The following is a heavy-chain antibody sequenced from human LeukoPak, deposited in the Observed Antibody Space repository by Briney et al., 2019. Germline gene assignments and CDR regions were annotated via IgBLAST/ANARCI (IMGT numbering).Heavy chain of an antibody. J-gene: IGHJ6*02. CDR1: GYTFTSYD. CDR3: ARTMVRGVISAYDYGMDV. Sequence: GASVKVSCKASGYTFTSYDINWVRQATGQGLEWMGWMSPNGGNTGYAQKFQGRVTMTRNTSISTAYMELSSLRSEDTAVYYCARTMVRGVISAYDYGMDVWGQGTTVTVSS. CDR2: MSPNGGNT. D-gene: IGHD3-10*01. V-gene: IGHV1-8*01.